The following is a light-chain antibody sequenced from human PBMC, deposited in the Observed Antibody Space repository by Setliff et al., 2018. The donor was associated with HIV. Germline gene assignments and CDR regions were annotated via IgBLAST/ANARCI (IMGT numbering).Light chain of an antibody. CDR1: SSDAGTYDY. CDR3: CSYAGSYTYV. Sequence: QSDLAQPRSVSGSPGQSVNISCIGSSSDAGTYDYVSWYQQLPGKVPKIMIYDVNKRPSGVPDRFSGSKSGNTASLTISGLQADDEADYFCCSYAGSYTYVFGTGTKVTVL. CDR2: DVN. V-gene: IGLV2-11*01. J-gene: IGLJ1*01.